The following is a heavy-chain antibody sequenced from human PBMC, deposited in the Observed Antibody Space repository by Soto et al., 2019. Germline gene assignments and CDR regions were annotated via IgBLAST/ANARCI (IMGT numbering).Heavy chain of an antibody. D-gene: IGHD3-3*01. V-gene: IGHV4-4*07. CDR3: ARSPYDFWSGYYYYYYGMDV. CDR1: GGSISSYY. Sequence: SGTLSLTCTVSGGSISSYYWSWIRQPAGKGLEWIGRIYTSGSTNYNPSLKSRVTMSVDTSKNQFSLKLSSVTAADTAVYYCARSPYDFWSGYYYYYYGMDVWGQGTTVTVSS. J-gene: IGHJ6*02. CDR2: IYTSGST.